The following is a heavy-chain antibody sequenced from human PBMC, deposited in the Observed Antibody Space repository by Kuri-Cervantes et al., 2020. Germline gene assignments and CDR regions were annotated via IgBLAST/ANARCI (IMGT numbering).Heavy chain of an antibody. J-gene: IGHJ4*02. CDR2: INHSGST. CDR3: ARGHCSGGSCYDY. CDR1: GGSFSGYY. Sequence: SETLSLTCAVYGGSFSGYYWSWIRQPPGKGLEWIGEINHSGSTNYNPSLKSRVTISVDTSKNQFSLNLYSVTAADTAVYYCARGHCSGGSCYDYWGQGTLVTVSS. V-gene: IGHV4-34*01. D-gene: IGHD2-15*01.